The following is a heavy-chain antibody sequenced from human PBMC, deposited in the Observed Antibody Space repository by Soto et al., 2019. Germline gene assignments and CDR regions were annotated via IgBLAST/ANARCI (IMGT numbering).Heavy chain of an antibody. CDR1: GGSISSSNYY. D-gene: IGHD2-15*01. V-gene: IGHV4-39*01. CDR2: IHYTGST. Sequence: RSETLSLTCTVSGGSISSSNYYRAWIRQPPGKGLEWIGSIHYTGSTYYNPSLKSRVTISVDTSKNQFSLKLTSVSAADTAVYYCARRECSGGTCSFDPWGQGTLVTVSS. J-gene: IGHJ5*02. CDR3: ARRECSGGTCSFDP.